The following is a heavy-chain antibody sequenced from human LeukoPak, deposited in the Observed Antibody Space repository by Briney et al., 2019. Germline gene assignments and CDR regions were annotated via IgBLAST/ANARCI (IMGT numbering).Heavy chain of an antibody. CDR3: ARGGPPYTYGYSQHYYYMDV. CDR2: IYYSGRT. Sequence: SETLSLTCTVSYGSISDISYYWGWIRQPPGKGLEWIGSIYYSGRTYYNSSLKSRVTISVDTSKNQFSLKVTSVTAADTAVYYCARGGPPYTYGYSQHYYYMDVWGKGTTVTISS. J-gene: IGHJ6*03. CDR1: YGSISDISYY. V-gene: IGHV4-39*07. D-gene: IGHD5-18*01.